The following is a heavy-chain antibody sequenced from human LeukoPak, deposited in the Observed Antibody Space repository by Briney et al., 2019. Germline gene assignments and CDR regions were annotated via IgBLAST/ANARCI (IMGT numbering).Heavy chain of an antibody. CDR3: ARASSGYYYAFDY. D-gene: IGHD3-22*01. CDR1: GGSISNYY. V-gene: IGHV4-59*01. Sequence: SETLSLTCTVSGGSISNYYWSWIRQPPGKGLEWIGYIYYSGSTNYNPSLKSRVTISVGTSKNQFSLKLSSVTAADTAVYYCARASSGYYYAFDYWGQGTLVTVSS. CDR2: IYYSGST. J-gene: IGHJ4*02.